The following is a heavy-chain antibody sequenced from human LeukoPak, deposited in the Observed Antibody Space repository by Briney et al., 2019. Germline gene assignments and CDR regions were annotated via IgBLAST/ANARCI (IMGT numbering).Heavy chain of an antibody. V-gene: IGHV3-23*01. CDR1: GFTFSSYA. CDR3: AKDPNYGGNEN. CDR2: ITGSGGST. Sequence: PGGSLRLSCAASGFTFSSYAMTWVRQAPGKGLEWVSAITGSGGSTYYADSVKGRFTISRDNSKNTLYLQMNSLRAEDTAVYYCAKDPNYGGNENWGQGTLVTVSS. J-gene: IGHJ4*02. D-gene: IGHD4-23*01.